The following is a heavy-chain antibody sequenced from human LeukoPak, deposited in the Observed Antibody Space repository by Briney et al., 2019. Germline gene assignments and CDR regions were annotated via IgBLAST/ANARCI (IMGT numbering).Heavy chain of an antibody. J-gene: IGHJ4*02. Sequence: PGGSLRLSCAASGFTFSNYYMSWIRQAPGKGLEWISYISGTGVTISYADSVEGRFTISRDNAKNSLYLQMNSLRAEDTTVYYCARDRNYNRIVTFACWGRGTLVTVSS. CDR1: GFTFSNYY. V-gene: IGHV3-11*04. CDR3: ARDRNYNRIVTFAC. CDR2: ISGTGVTI. D-gene: IGHD2/OR15-2a*01.